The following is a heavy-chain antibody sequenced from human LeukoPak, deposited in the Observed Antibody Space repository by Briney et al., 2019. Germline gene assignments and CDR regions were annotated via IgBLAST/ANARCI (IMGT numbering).Heavy chain of an antibody. CDR3: ARDGYYDSSGYYYGSGYFDY. CDR1: GGTFSSYA. Sequence: GASVKVSCKASGGTFSSYAISWVRQAPGQGLEWMGGIIPIFGTANYAQKFQGRVTITADESTSTASMELSSLRSEDTAVYYCARDGYYDSSGYYYGSGYFDYWGQGTLVTVSS. D-gene: IGHD3-22*01. J-gene: IGHJ4*02. CDR2: IIPIFGTA. V-gene: IGHV1-69*01.